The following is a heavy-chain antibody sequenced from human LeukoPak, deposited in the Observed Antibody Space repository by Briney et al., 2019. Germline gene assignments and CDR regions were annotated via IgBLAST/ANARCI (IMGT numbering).Heavy chain of an antibody. CDR1: GGSFSGYY. CDR3: ARVGATHDY. CDR2: INHSGST. D-gene: IGHD2-15*01. J-gene: IGHJ4*02. Sequence: SETLSLTCAVYGGSFSGYYWSWIRQPPGKGLEWIGEINHSGSTNYNPSLKSRVTISVDTSKNQFSLKLSSVTAADTAVCYCARVGATHDYWGQGTLVTVSS. V-gene: IGHV4-34*01.